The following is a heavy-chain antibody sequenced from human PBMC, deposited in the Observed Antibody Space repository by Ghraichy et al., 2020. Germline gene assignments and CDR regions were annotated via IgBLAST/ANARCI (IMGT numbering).Heavy chain of an antibody. V-gene: IGHV4-34*01. D-gene: IGHD6-13*01. CDR1: GGSFRGYY. CDR2: INHSGST. Sequence: SETLSLTCAVYGGSFRGYYWSWIRQPPGKGLEWIGEINHSGSTNYNPSLKSRVTISLDTTKNQFSLKLSSVTAADATVYYCGRVAYSSSSNWFDPWGQGTVVTVSS. CDR3: GRVAYSSSSNWFDP. J-gene: IGHJ5*02.